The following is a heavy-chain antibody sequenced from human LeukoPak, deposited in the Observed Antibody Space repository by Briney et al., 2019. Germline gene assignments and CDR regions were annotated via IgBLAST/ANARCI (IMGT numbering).Heavy chain of an antibody. CDR2: IYYSGST. CDR1: GGSTSSYY. CDR3: ARKGVAAAGWAFDY. J-gene: IGHJ4*02. D-gene: IGHD6-13*01. Sequence: SETLSLTCTVSGGSTSSYYWSWIRQPPGKGLEWIGYIYYSGSTNYNPSLKSRVTISVDTSKNQFSLKLSSVTAADTAVYYCARKGVAAAGWAFDYWGQGTLVTVSS. V-gene: IGHV4-59*01.